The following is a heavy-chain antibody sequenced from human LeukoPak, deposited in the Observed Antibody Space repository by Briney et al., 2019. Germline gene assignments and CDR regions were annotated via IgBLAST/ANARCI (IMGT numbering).Heavy chain of an antibody. D-gene: IGHD3-9*01. CDR3: ARGGYFDGIDY. V-gene: IGHV4-30-2*01. J-gene: IGHJ4*02. Sequence: PSETLCLTCAVSGGSISSGGYAWSWMRQPPGKGLEWIGYIYHSGSTYYNPSLKSRVTISVDRSKNQFSLKLSSVTAADTAVYYCARGGYFDGIDYWGQGTLVTVSS. CDR2: IYHSGST. CDR1: GGSISSGGYA.